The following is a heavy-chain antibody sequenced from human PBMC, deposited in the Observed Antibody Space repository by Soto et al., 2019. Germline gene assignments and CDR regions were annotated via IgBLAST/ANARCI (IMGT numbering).Heavy chain of an antibody. CDR1: GASITSTSYH. CDR3: ARSVGDYYYGMDV. Sequence: PSETLSLTCTFSGASITSTSYHWGWIRQPPGKGLEWIGNFYYSGSTSYNPSLRSRVTISVDASKNLFSVKVSSVTATDTAVYYCARSVGDYYYGMDVWGQGTTVT. V-gene: IGHV4-39*01. D-gene: IGHD1-26*01. J-gene: IGHJ6*02. CDR2: FYYSGST.